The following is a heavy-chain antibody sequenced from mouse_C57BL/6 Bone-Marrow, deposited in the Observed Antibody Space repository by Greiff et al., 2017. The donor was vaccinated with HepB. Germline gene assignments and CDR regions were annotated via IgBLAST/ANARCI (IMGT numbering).Heavy chain of an antibody. D-gene: IGHD2-5*01. V-gene: IGHV6-3*01. J-gene: IGHJ3*01. CDR3: TGPSYCSNYGFAY. Sequence: EVLLVESGGGLVQPGGSMKLSCVASGFTFSNYWMNWVRQSPEKGLEWVAQIRLKSDNYATHYAESVKGRFTISRADSKSCVYLQMNNLRAEDTGVYYCTGPSYCSNYGFAYWGKGTLVTVSA. CDR1: GFTFSNYW. CDR2: IRLKSDNYAT.